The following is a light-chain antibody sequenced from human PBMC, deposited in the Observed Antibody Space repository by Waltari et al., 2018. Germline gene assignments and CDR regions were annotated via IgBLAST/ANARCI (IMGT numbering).Light chain of an antibody. CDR3: NSRDSSGNHVV. CDR1: SLRSYY. CDR2: AKN. Sequence: SSELTQDPAVSVALGQTVKITCKGDSLRSYYPSWYQQKPGQAPILVIYAKNNRPSGIPDRFSGSRSGNTASLIITGAQAEDEADYYCNSRDSSGNHVVFGGGTKLTVL. V-gene: IGLV3-19*01. J-gene: IGLJ3*02.